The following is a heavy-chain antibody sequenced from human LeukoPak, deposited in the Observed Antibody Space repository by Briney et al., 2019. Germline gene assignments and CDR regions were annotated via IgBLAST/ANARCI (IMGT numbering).Heavy chain of an antibody. Sequence: GGSLRLSCAASGFTVSSNYMSWVRQAPGKGLEWVSVIYSGGSTYYADSVKGRFTISRDNSKSTLYLQMNSLIPEDTAVYYCARAPSSCSGTNCYRYFDYWGQGILVSVSS. J-gene: IGHJ4*02. D-gene: IGHD2-2*01. V-gene: IGHV3-53*05. CDR3: ARAPSSCSGTNCYRYFDY. CDR1: GFTVSSNY. CDR2: IYSGGST.